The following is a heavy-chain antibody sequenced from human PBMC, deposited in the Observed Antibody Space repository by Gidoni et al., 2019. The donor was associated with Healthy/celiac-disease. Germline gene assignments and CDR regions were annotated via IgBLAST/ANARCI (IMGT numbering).Heavy chain of an antibody. Sequence: GLEWVAVISYDGSNKYYADSVKGRFTISRDNSKNTLYLQMNSLRAEDTAVYYCAKGPDYDFVDYFDYWGQGTLVTVSS. CDR3: AKGPDYDFVDYFDY. CDR2: ISYDGSNK. V-gene: IGHV3-30*18. D-gene: IGHD3-3*01. J-gene: IGHJ4*02.